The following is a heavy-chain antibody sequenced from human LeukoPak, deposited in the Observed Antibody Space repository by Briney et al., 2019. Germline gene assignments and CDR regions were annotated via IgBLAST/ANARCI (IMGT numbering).Heavy chain of an antibody. CDR1: GGSISNNY. CDR3: VRGNYDNRGYSNAFDI. Sequence: SETLSLTCTVSGGSISNNYWNWIRQPAGKGLEWIGRIYTSGSTNYNPSLKSRVTISVDTSKNQFSLKLSSVTAADTAVYYCVRGNYDNRGYSNAFDIWGQGAMVTVSS. J-gene: IGHJ3*02. CDR2: IYTSGST. V-gene: IGHV4-4*07. D-gene: IGHD3-22*01.